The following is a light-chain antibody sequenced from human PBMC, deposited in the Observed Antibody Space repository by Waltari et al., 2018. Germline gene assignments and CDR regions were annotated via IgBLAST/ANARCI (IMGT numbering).Light chain of an antibody. J-gene: IGKJ4*01. CDR3: LQLSSYPLT. Sequence: DIQLTQSPSFLSASVGDRVTITCRASQGIDTYLAWYQQRPGKAPNLLIYAASTVQSGIPSRFSGSGSGTECTLTISGLQPEDCATYYCLQLSSYPLTFGGGTKVEIK. CDR2: AAS. V-gene: IGKV1-9*01. CDR1: QGIDTY.